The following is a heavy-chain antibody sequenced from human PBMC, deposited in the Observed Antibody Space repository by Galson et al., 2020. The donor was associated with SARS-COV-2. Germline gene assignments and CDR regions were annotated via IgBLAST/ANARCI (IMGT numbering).Heavy chain of an antibody. J-gene: IGHJ3*02. CDR1: GGSISSYY. V-gene: IGHV4-59*01. D-gene: IGHD2-2*01. Sequence: SETLSLTCTVSGGSISSYYWSWIRQPPGKGLEWIVYIYYSGSTNYSPSLRSRVTISVDTSKNQFSLNLRSITAADTAVYYCARYCSSHSCYLNAFDIWGQGTMVTVSS. CDR2: IYYSGST. CDR3: ARYCSSHSCYLNAFDI.